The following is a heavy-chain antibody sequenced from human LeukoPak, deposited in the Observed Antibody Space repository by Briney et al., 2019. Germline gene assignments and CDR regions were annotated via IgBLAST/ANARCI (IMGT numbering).Heavy chain of an antibody. V-gene: IGHV3-74*03. CDR3: IRDEALWRLDY. J-gene: IGHJ4*02. CDR1: GFTLSNHW. D-gene: IGHD2-21*01. CDR2: IDERGSNA. Sequence: GGSLRLSCAASGFTLSNHWMHWVRQAPGKGLVWVSRIDERGSNAMYADSVKGRFSISRDNAKNTVNLQMNSLRAEDTGVYYCIRDEALWRLDYWGQGTLVTVSS.